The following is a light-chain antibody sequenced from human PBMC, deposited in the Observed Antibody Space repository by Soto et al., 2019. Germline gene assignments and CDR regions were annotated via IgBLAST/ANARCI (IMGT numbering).Light chain of an antibody. J-gene: IGKJ5*01. Sequence: DVVMTQSPPSLPVTLGQPASISCRSNQSLVHSDGIAYFSWFQQRPGRSPRRLIYKVSNRDSGVPARFSGSGSGTDFALKISRVEAEDVGVYYCMQGTHWPITFGQGTRLDIK. CDR1: QSLVHSDGIAY. CDR2: KVS. V-gene: IGKV2-30*02. CDR3: MQGTHWPIT.